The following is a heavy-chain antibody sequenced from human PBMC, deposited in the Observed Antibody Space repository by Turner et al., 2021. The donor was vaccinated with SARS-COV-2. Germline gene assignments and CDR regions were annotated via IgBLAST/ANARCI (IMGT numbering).Heavy chain of an antibody. D-gene: IGHD1-1*01. CDR2: ISYDGSNK. V-gene: IGHV3-30*04. CDR3: ARDQEGWKFDY. Sequence: VQLLQSGGGMVQTGGSLKLSCEASGLTFSTYAMTWVRQAPGKGLEWVAVISYDGSNKFYADSVKGRFTISRDNSKNTLYLQMNSLRADDTAVYYCARDQEGWKFDYWGQGTLVTVSS. J-gene: IGHJ4*02. CDR1: GLTFSTYA.